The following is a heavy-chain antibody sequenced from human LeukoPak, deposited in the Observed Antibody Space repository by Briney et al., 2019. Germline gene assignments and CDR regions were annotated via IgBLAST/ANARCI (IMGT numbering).Heavy chain of an antibody. Sequence: GGSLRLSCAASGFTFSSYAMNWVRQAPGKGLEWVSAVSGSGGNTYYADSVRGRFTISRDNSKNTLYLQMNSLRAEDTAVYYCAKDLAPGCSGGSCYSRGYYYYGMDVWGQGTTVTVSS. D-gene: IGHD2-15*01. V-gene: IGHV3-23*01. CDR3: AKDLAPGCSGGSCYSRGYYYYGMDV. CDR1: GFTFSSYA. CDR2: VSGSGGNT. J-gene: IGHJ6*02.